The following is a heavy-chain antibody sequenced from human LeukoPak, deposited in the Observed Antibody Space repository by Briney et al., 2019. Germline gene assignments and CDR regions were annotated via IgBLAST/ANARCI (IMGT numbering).Heavy chain of an antibody. D-gene: IGHD3-22*01. J-gene: IGHJ4*02. CDR3: ARYHSRYYYDSSGYFFF. CDR1: GFTFSDYY. V-gene: IGHV3-11*01. CDR2: ISSSGSTI. Sequence: GGSLRLSCAASGFTFSDYYMSWIRQAPGKGREWVSYISSSGSTIYYADSVKGRFTISRDNAKNSLYLQMNSLRAKDTAVYYCARYHSRYYYDSSGYFFFWGQGTLVIVSS.